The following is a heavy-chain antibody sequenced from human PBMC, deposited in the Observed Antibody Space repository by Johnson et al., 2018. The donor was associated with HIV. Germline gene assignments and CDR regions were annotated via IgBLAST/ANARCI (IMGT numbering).Heavy chain of an antibody. D-gene: IGHD2-15*01. Sequence: VQLVESGGGLVKPGGSLRLSCAASGFTFSDSSMNWIRQAPGKGLEWVSVIYSGGSTYYTDSVKGRFTISRDNSKNTLYLQMNSLRAEDTAVYYCASYCSGGSCYRRSPSDAFDIWGQGTMVTVSS. CDR2: IYSGGST. V-gene: IGHV3-66*02. CDR3: ASYCSGGSCYRRSPSDAFDI. CDR1: GFTFSDSS. J-gene: IGHJ3*02.